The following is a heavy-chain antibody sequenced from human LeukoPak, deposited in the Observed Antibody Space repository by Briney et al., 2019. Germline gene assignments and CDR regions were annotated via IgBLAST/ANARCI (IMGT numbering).Heavy chain of an antibody. V-gene: IGHV1-2*02. J-gene: IGHJ3*02. CDR3: ATSLLLYSSGWWTDAFDI. D-gene: IGHD6-19*01. CDR1: GYTFTGYY. CDR2: INPNSGGT. Sequence: EASVKVSCKASGYTFTGYYMHWVRQAPGQGLEWMGWINPNSGGTNYAQKFQGRVTMTRDTSISTAYMELSRLRSDDTAVYYCATSLLLYSSGWWTDAFDIWGQGTMVTVSS.